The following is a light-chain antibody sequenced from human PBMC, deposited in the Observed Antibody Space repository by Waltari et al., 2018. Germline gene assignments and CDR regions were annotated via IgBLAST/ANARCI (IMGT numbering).Light chain of an antibody. Sequence: DIQMTQSPSSLSASVGDRVTITCRASQGIRNSLAWYQQKSGKAPKLLLYAASKLQSGVPPRFSGSGSGTDYTLTISSLQPEDFATYYCQQYYSIPPLTFGGGTKVEIK. V-gene: IGKV1-NL1*01. J-gene: IGKJ4*01. CDR2: AAS. CDR3: QQYYSIPPLT. CDR1: QGIRNS.